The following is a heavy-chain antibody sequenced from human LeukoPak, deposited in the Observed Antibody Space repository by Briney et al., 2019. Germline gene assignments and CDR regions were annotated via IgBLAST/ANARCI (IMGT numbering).Heavy chain of an antibody. CDR2: IGSADKT. D-gene: IGHD3-10*02. CDR1: GCDFSIHA. CDR3: AKDYVNRNGVYDPFDM. J-gene: IGHJ3*02. Sequence: GGSLRLSCEASGCDFSIHAMSWVRQAPGKGLEWVSTIGSADKTYYADSVKGRFTISRDDSKNTLYLQMSSLRVEDTALYFCAKDYVNRNGVYDPFDMWGQGTRVTVSS. V-gene: IGHV3-23*01.